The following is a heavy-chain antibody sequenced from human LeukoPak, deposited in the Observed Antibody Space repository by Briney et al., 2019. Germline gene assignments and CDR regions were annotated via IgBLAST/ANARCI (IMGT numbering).Heavy chain of an antibody. CDR1: GGSFSTYY. J-gene: IGHJ4*03. D-gene: IGHD1-1*01. Sequence: PSETLSLTCPVYGGSFSTYYWSWIRQSPGKGLEWIAEINHRGDTNYNPSVKSRVTISVDTSKNQFSLKVRSLTAADTAVYYCARGPTISETGYFDFWGQGTLVTVSS. CDR2: INHRGDT. V-gene: IGHV4-34*01. CDR3: ARGPTISETGYFDF.